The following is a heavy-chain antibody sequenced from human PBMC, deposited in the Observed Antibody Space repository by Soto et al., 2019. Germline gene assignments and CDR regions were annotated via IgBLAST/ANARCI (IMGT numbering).Heavy chain of an antibody. D-gene: IGHD5-18*01. CDR1: GGSISSGGYY. V-gene: IGHV4-31*03. J-gene: IGHJ3*02. Sequence: QVQLQESGPGLVKPSQTLSLTCTVSGGSISSGGYYWSWIRQHPGKGLEWIGYIYYSGSTYYNPSLKRRVTISVDTSKNQFSLQLSSVTAADTAVYYCARRGTAMVKDAFDIWGQGTMVTVSS. CDR3: ARRGTAMVKDAFDI. CDR2: IYYSGST.